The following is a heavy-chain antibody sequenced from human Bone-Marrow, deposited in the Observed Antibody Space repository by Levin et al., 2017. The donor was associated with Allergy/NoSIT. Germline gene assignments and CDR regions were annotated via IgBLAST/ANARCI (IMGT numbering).Heavy chain of an antibody. Sequence: SCEGSGFTFRTYAINWVRQAPGKGLEWISGISGSGEQTYYGDAVRGRFTISRDNSKNTVYLEMTSLTVEDTAVYYCAKDQYSHYPIWSHFDPWGQGTLVAVS. CDR1: GFTFRTYA. CDR3: AKDQYSHYPIWSHFDP. V-gene: IGHV3-23*01. J-gene: IGHJ5*02. CDR2: ISGSGEQT. D-gene: IGHD6-6*01.